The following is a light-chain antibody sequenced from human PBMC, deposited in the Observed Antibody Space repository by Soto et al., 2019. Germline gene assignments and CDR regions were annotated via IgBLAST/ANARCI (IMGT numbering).Light chain of an antibody. CDR2: EAY. Sequence: QSGLTQPASVSGSPGHAITISCTGTSTDVGSHKLVSWYQQYPGNAPKLIIFEAYKRPSGVSNRFSGSKSGSTASLTISGLQAEEEADYYCCSNAVGSTYVFGTGTKVTVL. CDR1: STDVGSHKL. CDR3: CSNAVGSTYV. J-gene: IGLJ1*01. V-gene: IGLV2-23*01.